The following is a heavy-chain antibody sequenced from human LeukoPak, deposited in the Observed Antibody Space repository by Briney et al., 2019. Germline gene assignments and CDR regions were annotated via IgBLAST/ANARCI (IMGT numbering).Heavy chain of an antibody. CDR2: ISGSGGST. CDR1: GFTFSSYA. D-gene: IGHD1-26*01. V-gene: IGHV3-23*01. Sequence: GGSLRLSCAASGFTFSSYAMSWVRRAPGKGLEWVSAISGSGGSTYYADSVKGRFTISRDNSKNTLYLQMNSLRAEDTAVYYCAKGELLRYYYGMDVWGQGTTVTVSS. CDR3: AKGELLRYYYGMDV. J-gene: IGHJ6*02.